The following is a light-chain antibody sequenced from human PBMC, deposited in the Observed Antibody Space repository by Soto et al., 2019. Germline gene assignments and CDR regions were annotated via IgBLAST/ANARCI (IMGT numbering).Light chain of an antibody. CDR2: EGS. CDR3: SSYTTTNTWV. V-gene: IGLV2-14*02. CDR1: SSDVGSYNL. Sequence: QSVLTQPASVSGSPGQSITISCTGTSSDVGSYNLVSWYQQHPGKAPKLMIYEGSKRPSGVSNRFSGSKSGNTASLTISGLQTDDEAAYYCSSYTTTNTWVFGGGTKLTVL. J-gene: IGLJ3*02.